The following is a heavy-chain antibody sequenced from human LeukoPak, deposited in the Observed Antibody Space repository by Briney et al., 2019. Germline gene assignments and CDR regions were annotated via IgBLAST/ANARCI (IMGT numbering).Heavy chain of an antibody. V-gene: IGHV3-48*03. D-gene: IGHD6-13*01. CDR3: ARVSEAAAAPRDAFDI. CDR1: GFTFSSYE. CDR2: ISSSGSTK. J-gene: IGHJ3*02. Sequence: PGGSLRLSCAASGFTFSSYEMNWVRQAPGKGLEWVSYISSSGSTKYYADSAKGRFTISRDNAKNSLYMQMNSLRDEDTVVYYCARVSEAAAAPRDAFDIWGQGTVVTVSS.